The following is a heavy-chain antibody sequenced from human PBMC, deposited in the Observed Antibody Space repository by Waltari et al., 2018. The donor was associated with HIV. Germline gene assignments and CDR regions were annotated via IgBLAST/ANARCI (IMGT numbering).Heavy chain of an antibody. CDR1: GFIFDDYG. Sequence: EVQLVVSGGGLVQPGRSLRLSCAASGFIFDDYGMHWVRQAPGKGLEWVSGISWDSGSKNSLYLQMNSLRPEDTALYYCAKDLTYSNYEGFDYWGQGTLVTVSS. CDR2: ISWDSG. CDR3: AKDLTYSNYEGFDY. V-gene: IGHV3-9*01. D-gene: IGHD4-4*01. J-gene: IGHJ4*02.